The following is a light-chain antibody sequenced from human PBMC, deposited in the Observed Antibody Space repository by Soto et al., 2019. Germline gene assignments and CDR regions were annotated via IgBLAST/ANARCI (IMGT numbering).Light chain of an antibody. V-gene: IGKV3-20*01. CDR2: DVS. CDR1: QSVSRRY. Sequence: IVLTQSPDTLSLSPGQRATLSCRASQSVSRRYLAWYQQKPGQAPILLIYDVSERASDIPDRFSGSGSGTDLTLTINRLVPEDVAVYYCQYQGSFGGGTKVEIE. CDR3: QYQGS. J-gene: IGKJ4*01.